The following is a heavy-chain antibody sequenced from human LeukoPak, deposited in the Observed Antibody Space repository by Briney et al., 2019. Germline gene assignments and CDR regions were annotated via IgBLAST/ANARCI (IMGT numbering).Heavy chain of an antibody. J-gene: IGHJ4*02. CDR2: IYDSGST. Sequence: SETLSLTWTVSGGSISSYYWSWIRQPPGKEVEWIGYIYDSGSTNYNPSLKSRVTMSVDTSKNQFSLKLSSVTAADTAVYYCARGSSWLYYFDYWGQGTLVTVSS. CDR1: GGSISSYY. CDR3: ARGSSWLYYFDY. D-gene: IGHD6-13*01. V-gene: IGHV4-59*01.